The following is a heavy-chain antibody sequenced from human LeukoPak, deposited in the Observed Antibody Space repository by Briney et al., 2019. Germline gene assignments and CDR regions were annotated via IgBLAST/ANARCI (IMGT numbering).Heavy chain of an antibody. J-gene: IGHJ4*02. Sequence: GGSLRLSCAASGFTFSTYGMHWVRQAPGKGLEWVAFIRGDGSNKHYVDSVKGRFTISRDNSKNTLYLQMNSLRAEDTAIYYCGSDDYWGQGTLVAVSS. CDR3: GSDDY. CDR2: IRGDGSNK. V-gene: IGHV3-30*02. CDR1: GFTFSTYG.